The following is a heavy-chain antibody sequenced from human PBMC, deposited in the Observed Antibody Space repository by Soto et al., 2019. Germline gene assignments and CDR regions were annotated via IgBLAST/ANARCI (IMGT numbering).Heavy chain of an antibody. CDR2: IFYAGDT. CDR1: GESIATGAFY. J-gene: IGHJ5*02. V-gene: IGHV4-31*03. CDR3: ARVLYRRDGYNCWFDP. D-gene: IGHD5-12*01. Sequence: SETLSLTCTVSGESIATGAFYWSWIRLQSGKGPEWIGSIFYAGDTYYNPSLKSRVEISLDGSQNQFSLNLRSVTAADTAVYYCARVLYRRDGYNCWFDPWGQGTLVTVSS.